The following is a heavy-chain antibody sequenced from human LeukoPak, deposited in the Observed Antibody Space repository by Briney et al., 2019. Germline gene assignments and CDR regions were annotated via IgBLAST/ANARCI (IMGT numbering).Heavy chain of an antibody. CDR1: GFTFSDYS. CDR2: VNTVSSYI. CDR3: ARLRRNSDRSDFFYYYDH. V-gene: IGHV3-21*01. J-gene: IGHJ4*02. D-gene: IGHD3-22*01. Sequence: GGSLRLSCAASGFTFSDYSMNWVRQAPGKGLEGVASVNTVSSYIYYADSMRGRFTIYRDNAKNSLFLQMNSLRAEDTAVYYCARLRRNSDRSDFFYYYDHWGQGTLVTVSS.